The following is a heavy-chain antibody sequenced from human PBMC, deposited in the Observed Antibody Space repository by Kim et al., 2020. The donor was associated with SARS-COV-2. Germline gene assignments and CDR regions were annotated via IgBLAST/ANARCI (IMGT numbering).Heavy chain of an antibody. Sequence: GGSLRLSCAATGFTFSDYYMSWIRQAPGKGLEWVSYISSSGSTIYYADSVKGRFTISRDNAKNSLYLQMNSLRAEDTAVYYCARGLVAATPRYYGMDVWGQGTTVTVSS. V-gene: IGHV3-11*01. CDR1: GFTFSDYY. CDR3: ARGLVAATPRYYGMDV. J-gene: IGHJ6*02. CDR2: ISSSGSTI. D-gene: IGHD2-15*01.